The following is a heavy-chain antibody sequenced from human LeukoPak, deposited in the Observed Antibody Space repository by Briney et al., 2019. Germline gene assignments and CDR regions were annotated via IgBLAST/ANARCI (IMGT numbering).Heavy chain of an antibody. V-gene: IGHV3-7*05. CDR3: ATWNSDWEFAY. J-gene: IGHJ4*02. Sequence: GGSLRLSCAASGSTFSGSLMTWVRQAPGKGLEWVAHIKEDGSDKYYVDSVTGRFTISRDNTKNSLYLQMSSLRAEDTAVYYCATWNSDWEFAYWGQGTLVSVSS. CDR1: GSTFSGSL. D-gene: IGHD1/OR15-1a*01. CDR2: IKEDGSDK.